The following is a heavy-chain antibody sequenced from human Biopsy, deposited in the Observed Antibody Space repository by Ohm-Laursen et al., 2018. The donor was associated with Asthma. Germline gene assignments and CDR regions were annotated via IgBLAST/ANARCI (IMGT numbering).Heavy chain of an antibody. J-gene: IGHJ4*02. Sequence: SLRLSCAASGFNFHNYGMNWVRRAPGKGLEWVAQILFDGRKINYPDSVKGRSTISRDNSKNMVYLQMNSLRPKDTAVYYCAKDRVAGRSYYFDYWGQGSLVSVSS. CDR3: AKDRVAGRSYYFDY. CDR2: ILFDGRKI. V-gene: IGHV3-30*18. D-gene: IGHD6-13*01. CDR1: GFNFHNYG.